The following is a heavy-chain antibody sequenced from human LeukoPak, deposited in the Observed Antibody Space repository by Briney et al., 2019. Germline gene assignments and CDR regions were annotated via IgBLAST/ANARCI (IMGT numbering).Heavy chain of an antibody. Sequence: GGSLRLSCAASGFTFSNHWMHWVRQAPGKGLVWVSRINSDGNSTSYADTVKGRFTISRDNAKNTLYLQMNSLRAEDTAVYYCARRRYCSSTNCYGDWFDPWGQGTLVTVSS. CDR2: INSDGNST. V-gene: IGHV3-74*01. CDR3: ARRRYCSSTNCYGDWFDP. D-gene: IGHD2-2*01. J-gene: IGHJ5*02. CDR1: GFTFSNHW.